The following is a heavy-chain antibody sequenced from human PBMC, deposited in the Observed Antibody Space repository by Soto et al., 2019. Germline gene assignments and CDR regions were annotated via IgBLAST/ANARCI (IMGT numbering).Heavy chain of an antibody. J-gene: IGHJ2*01. CDR1: GITFSNYA. CDR3: AKRPLNWGRWYFDL. Sequence: EVQLLESGGGLVQPGGSLRLSCAASGITFSNYAMTWVRQAPGKWMEWVSVISDSGSFTFYADSVKGRFTISRDNSGGTLYLQMNSLRADDTAIYYCAKRPLNWGRWYFDLWGRGNLVTVSS. V-gene: IGHV3-23*01. CDR2: ISDSGSFT. D-gene: IGHD7-27*01.